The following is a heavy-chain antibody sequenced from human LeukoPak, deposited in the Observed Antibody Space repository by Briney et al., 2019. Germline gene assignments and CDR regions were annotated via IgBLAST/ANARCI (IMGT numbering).Heavy chain of an antibody. CDR2: IIPIFGTA. V-gene: IGHV1-69*13. J-gene: IGHJ4*02. Sequence: SVKVSCKASGYTFPSYSINWVRQAPGQGLEWMGGIIPIFGTADYAQKFQGRVTITADESTSTAYMELSSLRSEDTAVYYCAREVSSSGGYWGQGTLVTVSS. D-gene: IGHD6-13*01. CDR1: GYTFPSYS. CDR3: AREVSSSGGY.